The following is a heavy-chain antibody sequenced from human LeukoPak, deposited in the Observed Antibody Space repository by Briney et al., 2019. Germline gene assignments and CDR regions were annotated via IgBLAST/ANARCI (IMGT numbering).Heavy chain of an antibody. V-gene: IGHV3-11*01. CDR3: GRNRVGGVPWSAP. CDR2: ISSSGSTI. Sequence: GESLRLSCAASGFTFSDYYMSWIRQAPGKGLEWVSYISSSGSTIYYADSVKGRFTISRDNAKNSLYLQMNSLRAEDTAVYYCGRNRVGGVPWSAPGGQEPLATVP. D-gene: IGHD3-16*01. J-gene: IGHJ5*02. CDR1: GFTFSDYY.